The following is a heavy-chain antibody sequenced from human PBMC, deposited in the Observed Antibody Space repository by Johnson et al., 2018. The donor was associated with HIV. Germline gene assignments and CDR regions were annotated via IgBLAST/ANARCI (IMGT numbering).Heavy chain of an antibody. CDR1: GFTFSSYA. V-gene: IGHV3-23*04. D-gene: IGHD3-10*01. Sequence: VQLVESGGGLVQPGGSLRLSCAASGFTFSSYAMSWVRQAPGKGLEWVSTISGGGGSTYYADSVKGRFTISRDNSKNRLYLQMNSLRAEDTAVYYCAKYLSLAVQGVLDAFDIWGQGTMVTVSS. CDR2: ISGGGGST. J-gene: IGHJ3*02. CDR3: AKYLSLAVQGVLDAFDI.